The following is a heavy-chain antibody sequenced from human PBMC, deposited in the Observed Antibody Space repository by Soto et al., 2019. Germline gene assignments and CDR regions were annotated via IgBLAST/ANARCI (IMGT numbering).Heavy chain of an antibody. CDR3: ARASRYYDILAYNWFDP. D-gene: IGHD3-9*01. CDR2: ILYDGSNK. CDR1: GFTFSSYG. J-gene: IGHJ5*02. Sequence: GGSLRLSCAASGFTFSSYGMHWVRQAPGKGLEWVAVILYDGSNKYYADSVKGRFTISRYYSKNSLYLQMNGLRAEDTAVYYCARASRYYDILAYNWFDPWGQGTLVTVSS. V-gene: IGHV3-33*01.